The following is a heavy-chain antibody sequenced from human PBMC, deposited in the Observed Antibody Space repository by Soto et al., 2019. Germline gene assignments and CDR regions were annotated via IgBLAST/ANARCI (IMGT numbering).Heavy chain of an antibody. V-gene: IGHV1-69*13. CDR1: VGTFDIEA. J-gene: IGHJ4*02. CDR3: AKDETYYDILTGAGTFDY. D-gene: IGHD3-9*01. CDR2: IIPIFGTA. Sequence: SVEVSCKSSVGTFDIEAIICVRQATGQGLEWMGGIIPIFGTANYAQKFQGRVTITADESTSTAYMELSSLRSEDTAVYYCAKDETYYDILTGAGTFDYWGQGTLVTVSS.